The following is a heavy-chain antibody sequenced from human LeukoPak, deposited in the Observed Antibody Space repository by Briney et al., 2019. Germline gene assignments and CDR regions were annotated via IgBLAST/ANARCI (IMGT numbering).Heavy chain of an antibody. Sequence: GGSLRLSCAASGFTFSSYWMSWVRQAPGKGLEWVANIKQGGGEKYYVDSVKGRFTISTDNAKNSLFLQMNSLRAEDTAVYYCARGSRYCSSTSCYTFDSWGQGTLVTVSS. V-gene: IGHV3-7*01. CDR1: GFTFSSYW. CDR2: IKQGGGEK. J-gene: IGHJ4*02. CDR3: ARGSRYCSSTSCYTFDS. D-gene: IGHD2-2*02.